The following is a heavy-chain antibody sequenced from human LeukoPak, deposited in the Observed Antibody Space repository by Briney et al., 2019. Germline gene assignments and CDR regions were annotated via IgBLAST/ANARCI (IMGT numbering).Heavy chain of an antibody. V-gene: IGHV4-59*12. CDR2: IYYSGST. CDR3: ARTPNRIVGTYYFDY. J-gene: IGHJ4*02. CDR1: GGSISSYY. D-gene: IGHD1-26*01. Sequence: SETLSLTCTVSGGSISSYYWSWIRQPPGKGLEWIGYIYYSGSTNYNPSLKSRVTISVDTSKNQFSLKLNSVTAADTAVYYCARTPNRIVGTYYFDYWGQGTLVTVSS.